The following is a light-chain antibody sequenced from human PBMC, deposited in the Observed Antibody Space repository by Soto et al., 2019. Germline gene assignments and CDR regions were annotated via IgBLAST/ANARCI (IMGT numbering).Light chain of an antibody. V-gene: IGKV3-15*01. CDR1: QSVSSN. Sequence: EIVMTQSPATLSVSPGERATLSCRASQSVSSNLAWYQQKPGQVPRLLIYGASTRATGFPARFSGSGSATEFTLTISSLQSEDFAVYYCQQYNIWPHTFGQGTKVEIK. J-gene: IGKJ1*01. CDR3: QQYNIWPHT. CDR2: GAS.